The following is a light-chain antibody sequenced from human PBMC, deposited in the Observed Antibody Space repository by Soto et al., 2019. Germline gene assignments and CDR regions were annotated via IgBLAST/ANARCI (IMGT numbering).Light chain of an antibody. V-gene: IGLV6-57*02. Sequence: NFMLTQPHYVSESQGKTVTISCTGSRGSIDSNYVQWYQQRPGSAPTTVIYEDDHRPSGVPDRFSGSIDTSSNSASLTISGLKTEDEADYYCQSYDTSKHVVFGGGTKVTGL. CDR1: RGSIDSNY. CDR2: EDD. CDR3: QSYDTSKHVV. J-gene: IGLJ2*01.